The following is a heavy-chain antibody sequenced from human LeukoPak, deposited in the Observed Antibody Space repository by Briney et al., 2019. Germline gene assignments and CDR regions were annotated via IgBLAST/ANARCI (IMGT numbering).Heavy chain of an antibody. CDR3: AREQAYDSSGYYYYYYGMDV. V-gene: IGHV3-30*02. J-gene: IGHJ6*02. CDR1: GFTFSSYG. Sequence: PGGSLRLSCAASGFTFSSYGMRWVRQAPGKGLEWVAFIRYDGSNKYYADSVKGRFTISRDNSKNTLYLQMNSLRAEDTAVYYCAREQAYDSSGYYYYYYGMDVWGQGTTVTVSS. CDR2: IRYDGSNK. D-gene: IGHD3-22*01.